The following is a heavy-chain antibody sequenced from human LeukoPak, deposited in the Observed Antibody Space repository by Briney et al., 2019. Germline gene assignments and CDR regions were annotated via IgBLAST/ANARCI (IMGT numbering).Heavy chain of an antibody. J-gene: IGHJ3*01. CDR2: VNSDGSST. V-gene: IGHV3-74*01. Sequence: QPGGSLRLSCAASGFTFSNYWMHWVRQAPGKGLVWVSLVNSDGSSTIYADSVKGRFTISRDNAKNTLYLQMNSLRAEDTAVYYCARGLTIFGVVNDAFDFWGQGTMVTVSS. CDR3: ARGLTIFGVVNDAFDF. D-gene: IGHD3-3*01. CDR1: GFTFSNYW.